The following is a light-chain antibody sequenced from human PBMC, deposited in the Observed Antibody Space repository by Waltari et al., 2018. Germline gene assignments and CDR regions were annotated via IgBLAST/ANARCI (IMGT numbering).Light chain of an antibody. V-gene: IGLV2-14*01. J-gene: IGLJ2*01. CDR3: SSYTSSSVV. CDR2: DVS. Sequence: QSALTQPASVSGSPGQAITISCTGTSSDVGGYKYVSWYRQHPGKAPILMIYDVSNRPSGVSNRFSGSKSGNTASLTISGLQAEDEADYYCSSYTSSSVVFGGGTKLTVL. CDR1: SSDVGGYKY.